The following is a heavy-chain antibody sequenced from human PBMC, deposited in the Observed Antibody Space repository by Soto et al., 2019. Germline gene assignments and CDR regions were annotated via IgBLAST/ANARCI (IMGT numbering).Heavy chain of an antibody. J-gene: IGHJ6*02. Sequence: ASVKVSCKASGYTFTSYGISWVRQAPGQGLEWMGWISAYNGNTNYAQKLQGRVTMTTDTSTSTAYMELRSLRSDDTAVYYCARSGQSDSSGPNWYYGMDVWGQGTTVTVS. CDR2: ISAYNGNT. CDR1: GYTFTSYG. CDR3: ARSGQSDSSGPNWYYGMDV. V-gene: IGHV1-18*01. D-gene: IGHD3-22*01.